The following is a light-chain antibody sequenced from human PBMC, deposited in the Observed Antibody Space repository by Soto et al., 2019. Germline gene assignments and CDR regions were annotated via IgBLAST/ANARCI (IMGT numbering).Light chain of an antibody. V-gene: IGKV3-11*01. J-gene: IGKJ5*01. Sequence: EIVLTQSPATLSLSPGERVTLSCRASQSVSKYLAWYQQKPGQAPRLLIYDASSRATGIPARFSGSGSGTDFTLTISSLEPEDFALYYCQQRGNWPPITFGQGTRLEIK. CDR2: DAS. CDR3: QQRGNWPPIT. CDR1: QSVSKY.